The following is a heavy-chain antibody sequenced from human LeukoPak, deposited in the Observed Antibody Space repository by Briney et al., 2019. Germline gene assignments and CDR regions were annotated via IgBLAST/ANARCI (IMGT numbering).Heavy chain of an antibody. CDR2: INPNTGNP. D-gene: IGHD3-16*02. CDR3: ARAYQRLGGLSFPDS. V-gene: IGHV7-4-1*02. J-gene: IGHJ5*01. CDR1: GYTFTNYA. Sequence: ASVKVSCTTSGYTFTNYAMNWVRQAPGQGLGWMGWINPNTGNPTYAQGFTGRFAFSLDTSVTTTYLQISGLKAEDTAVYYCARAYQRLGGLSFPDSWGQGTLVTVSS.